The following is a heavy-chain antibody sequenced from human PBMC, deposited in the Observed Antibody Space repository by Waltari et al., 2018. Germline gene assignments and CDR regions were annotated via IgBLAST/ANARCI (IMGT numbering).Heavy chain of an antibody. CDR3: AKVATYYYDSSGYGDK. Sequence: EVQLLESGGGLVQPGGSLRLSCAASGFTLRRYAMIWGRQAPGRGLEGVSVISGIGDSTYYADSVKGRFTISRDNSKNTLYLEMNSLRGEDTAVYYCAKVATYYYDSSGYGDKWGQGTLVTVSS. D-gene: IGHD3-22*01. CDR2: ISGIGDST. CDR1: GFTLRRYA. V-gene: IGHV3-23*01. J-gene: IGHJ4*02.